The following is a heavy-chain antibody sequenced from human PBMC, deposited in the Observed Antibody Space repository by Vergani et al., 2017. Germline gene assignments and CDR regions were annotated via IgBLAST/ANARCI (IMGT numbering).Heavy chain of an antibody. V-gene: IGHV4-34*01. Sequence: QVQLQQWGGGLLKPSETLSLTCVVNGGSFTSYHWTWIRQSPGQGLEWVGDIDHTGRPDYNPSLKSRLTMSVDKSRNQFSLPLNSVPATDTAIYFCVRVNTETNGHLYYYYYMDVWGQGTAVTVS. CDR1: GGSFTSYH. D-gene: IGHD4-11*01. J-gene: IGHJ6*03. CDR2: IDHTGRP. CDR3: VRVNTETNGHLYYYYYMDV.